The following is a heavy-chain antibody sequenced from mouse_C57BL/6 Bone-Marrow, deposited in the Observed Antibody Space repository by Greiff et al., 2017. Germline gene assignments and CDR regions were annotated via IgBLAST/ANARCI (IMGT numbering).Heavy chain of an antibody. D-gene: IGHD1-1*01. CDR2: IDPANGNT. V-gene: IGHV14-3*01. J-gene: IGHJ2*01. CDR3: ALLTTVVAKADY. Sequence: EVKLQESVAELVRPGASVKLSCTASGFNIKNTYMHWVKQRPEQGLEWIGRIDPANGNTKYAPKFQGKATITADTSSNTAYLQLSSLTSEDTAIYYCALLTTVVAKADYWGQGTTLTVSS. CDR1: GFNIKNTY.